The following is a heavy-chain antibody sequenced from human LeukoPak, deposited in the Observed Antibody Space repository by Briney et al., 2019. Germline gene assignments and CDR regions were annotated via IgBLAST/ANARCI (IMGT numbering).Heavy chain of an antibody. V-gene: IGHV4-59*08. CDR3: ARHDSAGYSYFQY. D-gene: IGHD3-22*01. J-gene: IGHJ1*01. CDR1: GGPISSYY. CDR2: IYYTGST. Sequence: ETLSLTCTVSGGPISSYYWSWIRQPPGKGLEWIGYIYYTGSTNYNPSLMSRVTISLDTSKTQFSLKLSSVTAADTAVYYCARHDSAGYSYFQYWGQGTLVTVSS.